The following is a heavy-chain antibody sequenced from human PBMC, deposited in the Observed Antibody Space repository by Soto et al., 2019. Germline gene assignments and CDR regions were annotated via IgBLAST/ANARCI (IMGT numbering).Heavy chain of an antibody. J-gene: IGHJ3*02. CDR3: TSIPDYGGNSGAFDI. Sequence: EVPLVESGGGLVQPGGSLKLSCAASGFTFSGSAMHWVRQASGKGLEWVGRIRSKANSYATAYAASVKGRFTISRDDSKDTAYLQMNSLKTGERAVYYCTSIPDYGGNSGAFDIWGQGTMVTVSS. CDR1: GFTFSGSA. CDR2: IRSKANSYAT. V-gene: IGHV3-73*02. D-gene: IGHD4-17*01.